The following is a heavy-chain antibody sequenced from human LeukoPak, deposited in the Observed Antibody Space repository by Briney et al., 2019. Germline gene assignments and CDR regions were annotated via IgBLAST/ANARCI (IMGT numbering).Heavy chain of an antibody. J-gene: IGHJ3*02. D-gene: IGHD1-26*01. CDR3: ASPVGATTVRAFDI. Sequence: GGSLRLSCTASGFIFSDHYMDWVRQAPGKGLEWVGRTRNEANIYTTKYAASVKGRFTISRDDSKNSLYLQMNSLKTEDTAVYYCASPVGATTVRAFDIWGQGTMVTVSS. CDR2: TRNEANIYTT. CDR1: GFIFSDHY. V-gene: IGHV3-72*01.